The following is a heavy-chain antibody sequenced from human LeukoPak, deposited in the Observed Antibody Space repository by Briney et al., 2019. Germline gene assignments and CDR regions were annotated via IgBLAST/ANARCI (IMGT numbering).Heavy chain of an antibody. V-gene: IGHV3-7*01. Sequence: GGSLRLSCAASGFTFSSYWMSWVRQAPGKGLEWVAYIKQGRSEIYYVDSVKGRFTISRDNAKNSLYLQMNSLRAEDTAVYYCARDPQDYDYVWGSYVRWGQGTLVTVSS. CDR1: GFTFSSYW. D-gene: IGHD3-16*01. J-gene: IGHJ4*02. CDR3: ARDPQDYDYVWGSYVR. CDR2: IKQGRSEI.